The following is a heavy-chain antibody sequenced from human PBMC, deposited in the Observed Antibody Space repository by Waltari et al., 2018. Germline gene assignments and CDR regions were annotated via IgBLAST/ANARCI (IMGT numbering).Heavy chain of an antibody. Sequence: EVQLVESGGGLVQPGGSLRLSCAASGFTFSSYWMSWVSQAPGKGLEWVANINQDGSEKYDEDSVKGRFTISRDNAKKSLYLQMNSLRAEDTAVYYCARHKGLEYWGQGTLVTVSS. D-gene: IGHD3-22*01. CDR2: INQDGSEK. CDR1: GFTFSSYW. J-gene: IGHJ4*02. V-gene: IGHV3-7*01. CDR3: ARHKGLEY.